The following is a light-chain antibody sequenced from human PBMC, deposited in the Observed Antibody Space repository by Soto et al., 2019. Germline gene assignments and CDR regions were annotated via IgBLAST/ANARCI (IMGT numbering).Light chain of an antibody. J-gene: IGKJ5*01. CDR1: QSVSNS. CDR3: QQYGSSQIT. V-gene: IGKV3-20*01. CDR2: GAS. Sequence: EIVLTQSPGTLSLSPGERATLSCRASQSVSNSLAWYQQKTGQAPRLLISGASSRATGIPDRFSGSGSETDFTLTISRLEPEDFEMYYCQQYGSSQITLGQGTRLEIK.